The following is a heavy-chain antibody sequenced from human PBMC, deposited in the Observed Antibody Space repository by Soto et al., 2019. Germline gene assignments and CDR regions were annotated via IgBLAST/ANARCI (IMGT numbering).Heavy chain of an antibody. CDR2: ISYDGSNK. D-gene: IGHD6-13*01. CDR1: GFTFSSYG. CDR3: ARGDSSSWPAYYYSGMDA. V-gene: IGHV3-30*03. J-gene: IGHJ6*02. Sequence: QVQLVESGGGVVQPGRSLRLSCAASGFTFSSYGMHWVRQAPGKGLEWVAVISYDGSNKYYADSVEGRFTISRDNSKNTRQLQMNSLRAEDTAVYYCARGDSSSWPAYYYSGMDAWGQGTTVTVSS.